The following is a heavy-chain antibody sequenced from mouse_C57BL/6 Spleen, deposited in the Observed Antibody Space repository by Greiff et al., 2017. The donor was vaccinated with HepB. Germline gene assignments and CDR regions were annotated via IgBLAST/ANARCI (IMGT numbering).Heavy chain of an antibody. Sequence: VQLQESGAELARPGASVKLSCKASGYTFTSYGISWVKQRTGQGLEWIGEIYPRSGNTYYNEKFKGKATLTADKSSSTAYMELRSLTSEDSAVYFCARCSYDYDQRAMDYWGQGTSVTVSS. CDR2: IYPRSGNT. CDR3: ARCSYDYDQRAMDY. CDR1: GYTFTSYG. D-gene: IGHD2-4*01. J-gene: IGHJ4*01. V-gene: IGHV1-81*01.